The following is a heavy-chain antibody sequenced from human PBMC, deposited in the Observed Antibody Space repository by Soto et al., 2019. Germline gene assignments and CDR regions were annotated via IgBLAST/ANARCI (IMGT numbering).Heavy chain of an antibody. CDR2: INPNSGGT. V-gene: IGHV1-2*02. CDR3: ARDNLAAAGTGYYYGMDV. Sequence: ASVKVSCKASGYTFTGYYMHWVRQAPGQGLEWMGWINPNSGGTNYAQKFQGRVTMTRDTSISTAYMELSRLRSDDTAVYYCARDNLAAAGTGYYYGMDVWGQGTTVTVSS. CDR1: GYTFTGYY. D-gene: IGHD6-13*01. J-gene: IGHJ6*02.